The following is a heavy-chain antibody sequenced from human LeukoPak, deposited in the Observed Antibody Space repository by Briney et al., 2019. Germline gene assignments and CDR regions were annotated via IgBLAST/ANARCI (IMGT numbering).Heavy chain of an antibody. CDR1: GFTFSSYG. V-gene: IGHV3-30*18. CDR2: ISYNGSNK. D-gene: IGHD3-3*01. Sequence: GRSLRLSCAASGFTFSSYGMHWIRQAPGKGLEWMAVISYNGSNKYYADSVKGRFTISRDNSKNTLYLQMNSLRAEDTAVYYCAKVDFWSGYYMSGAFDYWGQGTLVTVSS. CDR3: AKVDFWSGYYMSGAFDY. J-gene: IGHJ4*02.